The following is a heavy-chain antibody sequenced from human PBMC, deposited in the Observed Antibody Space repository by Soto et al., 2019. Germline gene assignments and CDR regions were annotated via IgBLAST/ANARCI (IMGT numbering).Heavy chain of an antibody. CDR3: ASTSDYGDPRRGMDV. D-gene: IGHD4-17*01. CDR2: IIPIFGTA. J-gene: IGHJ6*02. CDR1: GGTFSSYA. V-gene: IGHV1-69*13. Sequence: SVKVSCKASGGTFSSYAISWVRQAPGQGLEWMGGIIPIFGTANYAQKFQGRVAITADESTGTAYMELSSLRSEDTAVYYCASTSDYGDPRRGMDVWGQGTTVTVSS.